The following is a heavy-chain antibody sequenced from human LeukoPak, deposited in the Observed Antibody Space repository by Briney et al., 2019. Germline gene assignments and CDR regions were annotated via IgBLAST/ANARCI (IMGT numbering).Heavy chain of an antibody. CDR3: ATDSVSISSISLPGADAFDI. J-gene: IGHJ3*02. V-gene: IGHV3-7*01. CDR1: GFTFSNYW. D-gene: IGHD3-3*02. Sequence: PGGALILSCGASGFTFSNYWMTWVRPAPGKGLERVANINQDGSAKYHVGSVKGRFTISRVNAKTSLYLQMNSLRVDDTAVYHCATDSVSISSISLPGADAFDIWGQGTMVTVSS. CDR2: INQDGSAK.